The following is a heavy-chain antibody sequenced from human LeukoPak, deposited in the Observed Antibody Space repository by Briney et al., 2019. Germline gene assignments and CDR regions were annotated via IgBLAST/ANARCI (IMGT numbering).Heavy chain of an antibody. CDR2: INPNSGGT. D-gene: IGHD2-2*01. CDR3: ARDRVNIVVVPAAMAYYYYYMDV. J-gene: IGHJ6*03. CDR1: GYTFTGYY. V-gene: IGHV1-2*02. Sequence: ASLKVSCKASGYTFTGYYMHWVRQAPGQGLEWMGWINPNSGGTNYAQKFQGRVTMTRDTSISTAYMELSRLRSDDTAVYYCARDRVNIVVVPAAMAYYYYYMDVWAKGTTVIVS.